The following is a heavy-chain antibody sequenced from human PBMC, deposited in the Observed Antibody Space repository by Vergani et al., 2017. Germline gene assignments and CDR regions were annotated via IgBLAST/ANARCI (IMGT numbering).Heavy chain of an antibody. CDR1: GFTFSSYS. CDR3: ARNRGRSGYDLYMDV. J-gene: IGHJ6*03. Sequence: VQLVESGGGLVKPGGSLRLSCAASGFTFSSYSMNWVRQAPGKGLEWVSSISSSSSYIYYADSVKGRFTISRDNAKNSLYLQMNSLRAEDTAVYYCARNRGRSGYDLYMDVWGKGTTVTVSS. D-gene: IGHD5-12*01. CDR2: ISSSSSYI. V-gene: IGHV3-21*01.